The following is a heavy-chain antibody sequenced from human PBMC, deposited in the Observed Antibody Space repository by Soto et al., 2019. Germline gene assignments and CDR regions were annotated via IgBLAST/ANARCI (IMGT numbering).Heavy chain of an antibody. CDR3: AREHYYDSSGYWNPFDI. Sequence: AGGSLRLSCAASGFTFSSYAMHWVRQAPGKGLEWVAVISYDGSNKYYADSVKGRFTISRDNSKNTLYLQMNSLRAEDTAVYYCAREHYYDSSGYWNPFDIWGQRTMVTVSS. D-gene: IGHD3-22*01. CDR1: GFTFSSYA. CDR2: ISYDGSNK. V-gene: IGHV3-30-3*01. J-gene: IGHJ3*02.